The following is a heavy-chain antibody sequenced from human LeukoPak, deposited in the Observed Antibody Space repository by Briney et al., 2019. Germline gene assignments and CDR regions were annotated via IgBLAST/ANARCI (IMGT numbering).Heavy chain of an antibody. CDR3: ARELGTMVRGVTESWFDP. CDR1: GFTVSSNY. D-gene: IGHD3-10*01. J-gene: IGHJ5*02. V-gene: IGHV3-53*01. CDR2: IYSGGST. Sequence: GRSLRLSCAASGFTVSSNYMSWVRQAPGKGLEWVSVIYSGGSTYYADSVKGRFTISRDNSKNTLYLQMNSLRAEDTAVYYCARELGTMVRGVTESWFDPWGQGTLVTVSS.